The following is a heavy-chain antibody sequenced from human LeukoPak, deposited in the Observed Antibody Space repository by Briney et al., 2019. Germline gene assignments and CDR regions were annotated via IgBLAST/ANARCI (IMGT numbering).Heavy chain of an antibody. J-gene: IGHJ4*02. CDR1: GFTFNSYW. CDR2: INQDGSQE. V-gene: IGHV3-7*04. D-gene: IGHD1-1*01. Sequence: PGGSLRLSCAASGFTFNSYWMNWVRQAPGKGLQWVANINQDGSQEYYVDSVKGRFTISRDNAKNSLYLQINSLRAEDTAVYYGARDNSRNDLEYWGQGTLVTVSS. CDR3: ARDNSRNDLEY.